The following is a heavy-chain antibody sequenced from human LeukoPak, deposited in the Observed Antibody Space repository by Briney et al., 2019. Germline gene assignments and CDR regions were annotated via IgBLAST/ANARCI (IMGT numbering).Heavy chain of an antibody. J-gene: IGHJ4*02. CDR1: GFTFDDYT. D-gene: IGHD2-21*02. CDR2: ISWDGGST. CDR3: ARADCGGDCYDYYFDY. Sequence: GGSLRLSCAASGFTFDDYTMHWVRQAPGKGLEWVSLISWDGGSTYYADSVKGRFTISRDNSKNSLYLQMNSLRTEDTALYYCARADCGGDCYDYYFDYWGQGTLVTVSS. V-gene: IGHV3-43*01.